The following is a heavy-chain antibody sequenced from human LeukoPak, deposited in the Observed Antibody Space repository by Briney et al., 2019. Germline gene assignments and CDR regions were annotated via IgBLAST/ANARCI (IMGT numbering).Heavy chain of an antibody. CDR2: IYHSGST. Sequence: SETLSLTCAVSGYSISSGYYWGWIRQPPGKGLEWIGSIYHSGSTYYNPSLQSRVTISVDTSKNQFSLKLSSVTAADTAVYYCARGGSYYYDSSGYYAFDIWGQGTMVTVSS. CDR1: GYSISSGYY. CDR3: ARGGSYYYDSSGYYAFDI. D-gene: IGHD3-22*01. J-gene: IGHJ3*02. V-gene: IGHV4-38-2*01.